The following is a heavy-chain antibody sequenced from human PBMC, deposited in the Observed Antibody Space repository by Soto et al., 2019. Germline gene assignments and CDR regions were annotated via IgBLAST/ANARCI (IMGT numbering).Heavy chain of an antibody. J-gene: IGHJ3*01. CDR2: ISAYNGNT. CDR1: GYTFTSYG. Sequence: ASVKVSCKASGYTFTSYGISWVRQAPGQGLEWMGWISAYNGNTNYAQKLQGRVTITRDTSASTAYMELRSLRSDDTAVYYCARPFYSSGWYIGLFWGQGTMVTVSS. D-gene: IGHD6-19*01. V-gene: IGHV1-18*01. CDR3: ARPFYSSGWYIGLF.